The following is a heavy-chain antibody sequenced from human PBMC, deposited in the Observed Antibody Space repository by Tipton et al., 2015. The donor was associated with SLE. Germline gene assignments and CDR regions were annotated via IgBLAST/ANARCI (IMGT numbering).Heavy chain of an antibody. CDR1: GFTFSDYY. D-gene: IGHD6-6*01. Sequence: SLRLSCAASGFTFSDYYMSWIRQAPGKGLEWVSYISSSGSTIYYADSVKGRFTISRDNAKNSLYLQMNSLRAEDTAVYYCARDPSIAPRRGYYYGMDVWGQGTTVTVSS. J-gene: IGHJ6*02. V-gene: IGHV3-11*04. CDR3: ARDPSIAPRRGYYYGMDV. CDR2: ISSSGSTI.